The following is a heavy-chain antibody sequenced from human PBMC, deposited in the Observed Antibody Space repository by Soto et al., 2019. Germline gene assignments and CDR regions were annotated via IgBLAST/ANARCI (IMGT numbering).Heavy chain of an antibody. Sequence: ASVKVSCKASGYTFTSYGISWVRQAPGQGLEWMGWISAYNGNTNYAQKLQGRVTMTTDTSTSTAYMELRSLRSDDTAVYYCARLPLGGSGPQGAFDIWGQGTMVTVSS. D-gene: IGHD6-19*01. CDR1: GYTFTSYG. CDR3: ARLPLGGSGPQGAFDI. CDR2: ISAYNGNT. V-gene: IGHV1-18*01. J-gene: IGHJ3*02.